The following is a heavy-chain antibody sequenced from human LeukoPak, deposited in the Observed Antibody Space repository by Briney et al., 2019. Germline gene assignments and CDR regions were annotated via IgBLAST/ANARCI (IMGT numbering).Heavy chain of an antibody. Sequence: GGSLRLSCAASGFTFSSYAMSWVRQAPGKGLEWVSTISASDGITYYADSVKGRFTISRDNSENTLYLQMNSLRAEDTAVYYCAKCDATVTSCHAFDIWGQGTMVTVSS. CDR1: GFTFSSYA. V-gene: IGHV3-23*01. D-gene: IGHD4-17*01. J-gene: IGHJ3*02. CDR3: AKCDATVTSCHAFDI. CDR2: ISASDGIT.